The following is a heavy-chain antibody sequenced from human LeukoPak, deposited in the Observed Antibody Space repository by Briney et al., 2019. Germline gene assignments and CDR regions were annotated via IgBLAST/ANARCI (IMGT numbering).Heavy chain of an antibody. Sequence: HPGGSLRLSCAASGFAFSSYGMHWVRQAPGKGLEWVAVISYDGSNKYYADSVKGRFTISRDNSKNTLYLQMNSLRAEDTAVYYCAKDFKEGYDYVWGSYRYSYFDYWGQGTLVTVSS. CDR1: GFAFSSYG. D-gene: IGHD3-16*02. J-gene: IGHJ4*02. V-gene: IGHV3-30*18. CDR3: AKDFKEGYDYVWGSYRYSYFDY. CDR2: ISYDGSNK.